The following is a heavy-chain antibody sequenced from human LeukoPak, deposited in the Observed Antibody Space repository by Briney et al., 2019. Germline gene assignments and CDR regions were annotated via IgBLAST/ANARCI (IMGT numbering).Heavy chain of an antibody. D-gene: IGHD3-10*01. CDR3: ARNTNYFGSGNSFDY. CDR1: GYTFTGYH. CDR2: INPNTGDT. Sequence: ASVKVSCKASGYTFTGYHMHWVRQAPGQGLEWMGWINPNTGDTNYAQKFQGRATMTRDTSIDTAYMELSRLKTDDTAVYYCARNTNYFGSGNSFDYWGQGTLVTVSS. V-gene: IGHV1-2*02. J-gene: IGHJ4*02.